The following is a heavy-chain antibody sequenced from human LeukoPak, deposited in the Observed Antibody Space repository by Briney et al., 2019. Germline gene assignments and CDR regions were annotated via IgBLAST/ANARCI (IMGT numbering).Heavy chain of an antibody. CDR1: GLTFSNYA. D-gene: IGHD6-19*01. CDR3: AKDDPYSSGWYFDY. CDR2: ISYDGSNK. V-gene: IGHV3-30-3*01. Sequence: PGGSLRLSCAASGLTFSNYAMHWVRQAPGKGLEWVAVISYDGSNKYYADSVKGRFTISRDNSKNTLYLQMNSLRAEDTAVYYCAKDDPYSSGWYFDYWGQGTLVTVSS. J-gene: IGHJ4*02.